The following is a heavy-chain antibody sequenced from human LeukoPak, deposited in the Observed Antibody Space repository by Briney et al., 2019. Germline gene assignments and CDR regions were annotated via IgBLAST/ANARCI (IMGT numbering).Heavy chain of an antibody. CDR1: GLIFSNAW. CDR2: IKSKTDGGAT. V-gene: IGHV3-15*01. D-gene: IGHD2-15*01. J-gene: IGHJ3*02. Sequence: PGGSLRLSCAASGLIFSNAWMSWVRQAPGKGLEWVGRIKSKTDGGATDYAAPVRGRLIISRDDSKNMLYLQLNSLKTEDTAVYYCTTEKEYCSGDTCYFVAFDMWGQGTMVTVSS. CDR3: TTEKEYCSGDTCYFVAFDM.